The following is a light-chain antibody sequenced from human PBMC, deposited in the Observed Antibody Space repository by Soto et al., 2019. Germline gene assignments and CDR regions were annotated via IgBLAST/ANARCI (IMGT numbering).Light chain of an antibody. V-gene: IGKV3-11*01. CDR1: PSVTNY. Sequence: EILLTQSPATLSLSPGGRATLSCRASPSVTNYLAWYQQKPGQPPRLLIYGAFNRAAGIPARFSGSGSGTDFTLTISSLEPEDSAVYYCQQRNIWPPVTFGQGTRLEIK. J-gene: IGKJ5*01. CDR2: GAF. CDR3: QQRNIWPPVT.